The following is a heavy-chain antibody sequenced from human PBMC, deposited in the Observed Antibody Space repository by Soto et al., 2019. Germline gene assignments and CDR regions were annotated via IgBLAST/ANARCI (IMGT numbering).Heavy chain of an antibody. V-gene: IGHV3-23*01. CDR3: ALCAFGGLAYWGQGTLVTVSSDA. Sequence: EVQLLESGGDLVQPGGSLRLSCAASGLAFSSHAMSWVRRAPGKGLEWVSTITGSGDKAYYADSVKGRFTNSRDNSKNSLSLQMNRRRAGVTAGYYCALCAFGGLAYWGQGTLVTVSSDAWGQGTTVTVSS. D-gene: IGHD3-10*01. J-gene: IGHJ6*02. CDR1: GLAFSSHA. CDR2: ITGSGDKA.